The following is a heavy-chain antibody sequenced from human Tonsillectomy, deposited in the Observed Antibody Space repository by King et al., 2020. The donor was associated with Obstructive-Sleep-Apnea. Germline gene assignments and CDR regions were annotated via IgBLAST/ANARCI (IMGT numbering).Heavy chain of an antibody. V-gene: IGHV3-48*04. CDR3: AALGAIVNRDAFDI. J-gene: IGHJ3*02. CDR1: GFTFSTYS. Sequence: QLVQSGGGLVQSGGSLRLSCAASGFTFSTYSVNWVRQAPGKGLEWISYISSSSGTIYYADSVKGRFTISRDNAKNSLYLQMNRLRAEDTAVYYCAALGAIVNRDAFDIWGQGTVVTVSS. D-gene: IGHD1-26*01. CDR2: ISSSSGTI.